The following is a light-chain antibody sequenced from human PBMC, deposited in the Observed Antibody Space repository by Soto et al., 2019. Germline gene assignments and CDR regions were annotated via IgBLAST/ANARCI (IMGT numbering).Light chain of an antibody. V-gene: IGKV3-20*01. CDR1: RSVTSNY. J-gene: IGKJ2*01. CDR2: GAS. Sequence: EIVLTLSPGTLSLSPGERATLSCRASRSVTSNYLAWYQQKPGQAPRLLIYGASIRATGIPDRFSGSGSGTDFTLTISRLEPEDFAVYYCQQYGTSPPLYTFGQGTKLEIK. CDR3: QQYGTSPPLYT.